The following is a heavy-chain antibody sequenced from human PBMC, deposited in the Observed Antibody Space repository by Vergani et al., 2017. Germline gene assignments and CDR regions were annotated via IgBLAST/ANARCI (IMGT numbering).Heavy chain of an antibody. CDR2: VEDSWYF. V-gene: IGHV4-59*01. D-gene: IGHD3-16*01. J-gene: IGHJ4*02. CDR1: GGSLSGSY. CDR3: ARAVGRGGPPDYFGI. Sequence: QVQLQESGPGLVRPSETLSLTCTVSGGSLSGSYWNWIRQTPGEGPERVGYVEDSWYFNYNPPLKTRAPMSSDTSNNQFSLMLGSVTVTDTAVCYCARAVGRGGPPDYFGIWGQGTLVGVSS.